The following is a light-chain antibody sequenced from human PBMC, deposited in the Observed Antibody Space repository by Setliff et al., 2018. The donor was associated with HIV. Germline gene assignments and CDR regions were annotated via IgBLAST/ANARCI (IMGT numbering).Light chain of an antibody. CDR2: GHN. V-gene: IGLV1-40*01. CDR1: SDNFGTDYD. J-gene: IGLJ1*01. CDR3: QSYDTRLRISGV. Sequence: QSVLTQPPSVSGAPGQRVTISCIGNSDNFGTDYDVHWYQQLPGRAPKLLIYGHNNRPSGVPDRFSGSKSGTSASLAITGLQAEDEADYYCQSYDTRLRISGVFGSGTKVTVL.